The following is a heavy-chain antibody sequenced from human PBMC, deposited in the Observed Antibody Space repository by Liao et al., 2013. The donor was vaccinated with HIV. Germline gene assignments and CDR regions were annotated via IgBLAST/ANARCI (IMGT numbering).Heavy chain of an antibody. D-gene: IGHD5-18*01. V-gene: IGHV4-39*07. J-gene: IGHJ3*01. CDR2: INHRGST. Sequence: QLQLQESGPGLVKPSETLSLTCTVSGGSISSSSYYWSWIRQPPGKGLEWIGEINHRGSTNYSPSLKSRVTISVDTSKNQFSLKLSSVTAADTAVYYCARGRGYTYGRRFDVWGQGTMVIVSS. CDR3: ARGRGYTYGRRFDV. CDR1: GGSISSSSYY.